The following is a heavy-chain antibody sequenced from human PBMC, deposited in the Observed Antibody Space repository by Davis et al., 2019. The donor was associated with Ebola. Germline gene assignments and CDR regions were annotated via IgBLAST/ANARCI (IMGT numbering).Heavy chain of an antibody. CDR3: AVAAAFERTTEYYFDY. Sequence: PGGSLRLSCAASGFTFSSYWITWVRQAPGKGLEWVANMKRDGSEKYYVDSVKGRFTISRDNAKNSLYLQMNSLRAEDTAVYYCAVAAAFERTTEYYFDYWGQGTLVTVSS. CDR2: MKRDGSEK. J-gene: IGHJ4*02. V-gene: IGHV3-7*01. D-gene: IGHD6-13*01. CDR1: GFTFSSYW.